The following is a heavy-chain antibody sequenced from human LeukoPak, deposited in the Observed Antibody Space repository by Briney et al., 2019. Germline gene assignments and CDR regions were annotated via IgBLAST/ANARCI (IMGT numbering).Heavy chain of an antibody. J-gene: IGHJ4*02. D-gene: IGHD6-13*01. CDR1: AFTFSSYW. V-gene: IGHV3-74*01. Sequence: GGSLRLSCAASAFTFSSYWMHWVRQGPGKGLVWVARINNDGTTTTYADSVKGRFTISRDNARNTLYLQMNSLTADDTAVYYCARGYYSGSRIDYWGQGTLVTVSS. CDR3: ARGYYSGSRIDY. CDR2: INNDGTTT.